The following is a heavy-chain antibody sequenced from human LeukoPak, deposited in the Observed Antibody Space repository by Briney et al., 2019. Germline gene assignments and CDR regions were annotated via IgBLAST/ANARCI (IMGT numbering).Heavy chain of an antibody. CDR2: ISGSGGST. D-gene: IGHD3-22*01. CDR1: GFTFSSYA. V-gene: IGHV3-23*01. Sequence: GGSLRLSCAACGFTFSSYAMSWVRQAPGKGLEWVSAISGSGGSTSYADSVKVRFTISRDNSKNTLYLQMNSLRAEDTAVYYCAKFSAHSYYDSSDYYYFGSLDYWGQGTLVTVSS. CDR3: AKFSAHSYYDSSDYYYFGSLDY. J-gene: IGHJ4*02.